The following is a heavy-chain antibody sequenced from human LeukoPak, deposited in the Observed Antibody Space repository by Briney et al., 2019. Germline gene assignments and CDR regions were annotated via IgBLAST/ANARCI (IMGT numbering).Heavy chain of an antibody. CDR1: GGSISSYY. CDR2: IYYSGST. CDR3: ARGSYDSSGYYPGGGYYYYYYYMDV. Sequence: PSETLSLTCTVSGGSISSYYWSWIRQPPGKGLEWIGYIYYSGSTNYNPSLKSRVTISVDTSKNQFSLKLSSVTAADTAVYYCARGSYDSSGYYPGGGYYYYYYYMDVWGKGTTVTISS. D-gene: IGHD3-22*01. V-gene: IGHV4-59*01. J-gene: IGHJ6*03.